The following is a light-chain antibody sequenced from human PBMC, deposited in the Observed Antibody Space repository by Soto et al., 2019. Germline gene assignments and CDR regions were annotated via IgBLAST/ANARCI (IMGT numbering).Light chain of an antibody. CDR2: LGS. CDR1: QSLLHSNGYNY. J-gene: IGKJ2*01. V-gene: IGKV2-28*01. Sequence: DLVMTQSPLSLPVTPGEPASISCRSSQSLLHSNGYNYLDWYLQKPGQSPQLLIYLGSNRASGVPDWFSGSGSDTNFTLKISRVESEDVGVYYCMQALQTPPTFGQGTKLEIK. CDR3: MQALQTPPT.